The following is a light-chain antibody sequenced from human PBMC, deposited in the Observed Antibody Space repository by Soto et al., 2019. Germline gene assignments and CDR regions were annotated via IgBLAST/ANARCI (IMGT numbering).Light chain of an antibody. CDR1: SSDVGGYNS. CDR2: NVS. V-gene: IGLV2-14*03. Sequence: QSALTQPASVSGSPGQSIAISCTGTSSDVGGYNSVSWYQQHPGKAPKLMIYNVSNRPSGVSDRFSGSKSGNTASLTISGLQAEDEDDYYCSSYTISNTYVFGTGTKLTVL. J-gene: IGLJ1*01. CDR3: SSYTISNTYV.